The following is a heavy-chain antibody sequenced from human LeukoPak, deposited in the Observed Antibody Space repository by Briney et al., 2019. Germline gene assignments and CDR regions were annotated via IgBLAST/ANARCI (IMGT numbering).Heavy chain of an antibody. D-gene: IGHD2-21*02. J-gene: IGHJ4*02. Sequence: ASETLSLTCAVYGGSFSGYYWTWIRQSPGKGLEWIGEINHSGEADYNPSLKTRVTISVDTSKNQFSLKVSSVTAADTAVYFCARGSFCGRIDCYRAYANWGRGTLVTVSS. V-gene: IGHV4-34*01. CDR2: INHSGEA. CDR3: ARGSFCGRIDCYRAYAN. CDR1: GGSFSGYY.